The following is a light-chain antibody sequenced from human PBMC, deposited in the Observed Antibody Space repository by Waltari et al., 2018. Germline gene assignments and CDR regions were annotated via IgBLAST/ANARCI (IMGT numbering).Light chain of an antibody. Sequence: DIQMTQSPSSVSASVGDRVTITCRASQDIDNWLAWYRQKPGKGPKLLIYGAFTLQSGVPSRFSGSGSGTDFTLTISSLQPEDFATYFCQQGNSLPWTFGQGTKVEIK. CDR1: QDIDNW. CDR2: GAF. V-gene: IGKV1D-12*01. CDR3: QQGNSLPWT. J-gene: IGKJ1*01.